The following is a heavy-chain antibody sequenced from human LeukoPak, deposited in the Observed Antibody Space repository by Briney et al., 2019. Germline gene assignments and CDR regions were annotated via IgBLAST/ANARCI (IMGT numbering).Heavy chain of an antibody. J-gene: IGHJ5*02. V-gene: IGHV3-9*01. Sequence: PGRSLRLSCAASGFTFDDYAMHWVWQAPGKGLEWVSGISWNSGSIGYADSVKGRFTISRDNAKNSLYLQMNSLRAEDTAVYYCARDAGYSGSYYRANWFDPWGQGTLVTVSS. CDR2: ISWNSGSI. CDR1: GFTFDDYA. D-gene: IGHD1-26*01. CDR3: ARDAGYSGSYYRANWFDP.